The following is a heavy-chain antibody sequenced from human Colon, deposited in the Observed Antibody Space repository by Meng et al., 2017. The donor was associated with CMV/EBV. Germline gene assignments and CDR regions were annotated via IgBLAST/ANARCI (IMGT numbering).Heavy chain of an antibody. Sequence: SLKISCAASGFTFDDYAMHWVRQAPGKGLEWVSSITWNSGRTGYVDSVEGRFTISRDNAKNSLYLQMNGLRAEDTALYYCAKDISPVGGSTGYHGMDVWGQG. CDR3: AKDISPVGGSTGYHGMDV. D-gene: IGHD1-7*01. V-gene: IGHV3-9*01. J-gene: IGHJ6*02. CDR1: GFTFDDYA. CDR2: ITWNSGRT.